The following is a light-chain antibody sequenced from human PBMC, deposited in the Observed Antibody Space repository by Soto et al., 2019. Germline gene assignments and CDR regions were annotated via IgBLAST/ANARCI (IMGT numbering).Light chain of an antibody. J-gene: IGLJ1*01. CDR1: SSDVGGYNY. CDR3: SSYTSSSNV. Sequence: QSALTQPASGSRSPGQSITISCTGTSSDVGGYNYVSWYQQHPGKAPKLMIYEVSNRPSGVSNRFSGSKSGNTASLTISGLQAEDEADYYCSSYTSSSNVFGTGTKVTVL. V-gene: IGLV2-14*01. CDR2: EVS.